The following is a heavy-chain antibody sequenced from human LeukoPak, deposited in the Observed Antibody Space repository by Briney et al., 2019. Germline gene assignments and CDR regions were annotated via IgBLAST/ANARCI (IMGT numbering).Heavy chain of an antibody. V-gene: IGHV3-23*01. Sequence: GGSLRLSCAASGFTFSSYVMSWVRQAPGKGLEWVSAISGSGGDTYYAESVKGRFTISRDNSKNTLYLQMNSLRAEDTAFYYCAKPPARYCSASSCLYYFDYWGQGTQVTVSS. CDR2: ISGSGGDT. D-gene: IGHD2-15*01. CDR3: AKPPARYCSASSCLYYFDY. J-gene: IGHJ4*02. CDR1: GFTFSSYV.